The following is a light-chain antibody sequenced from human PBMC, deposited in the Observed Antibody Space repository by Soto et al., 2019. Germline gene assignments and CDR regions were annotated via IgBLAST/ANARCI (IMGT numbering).Light chain of an antibody. Sequence: QLVLTQSSSASASLGSSVKLTCTLSSGHSSYIIAWHQQQPGKAPRYLMKLEGSGSYNKGSGVPDRFSGSSSGADRYLTISNLQSEDEADYYCETWDSNTYSGVFGGGTKLTVL. CDR1: SGHSSYI. V-gene: IGLV4-60*03. CDR2: LEGSGSY. J-gene: IGLJ2*01. CDR3: ETWDSNTYSGV.